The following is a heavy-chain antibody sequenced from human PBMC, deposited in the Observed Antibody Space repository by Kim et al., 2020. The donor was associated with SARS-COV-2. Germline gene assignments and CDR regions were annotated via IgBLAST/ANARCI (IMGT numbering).Heavy chain of an antibody. J-gene: IGHJ5*02. CDR1: GGSVSSGSYY. Sequence: SETLSLTCAVSGGSVSSGSYYWSWIRQPPGKGLEWIGYIYYRGSTKYNPSLQSRVTISVDMSKNQFSLKLRSVTAADTAVYYCARGKHSAWYEDLGWFDP. CDR3: ARGKHSAWYEDLGWFDP. D-gene: IGHD6-19*01. V-gene: IGHV4-61*01. CDR2: IYYRGST.